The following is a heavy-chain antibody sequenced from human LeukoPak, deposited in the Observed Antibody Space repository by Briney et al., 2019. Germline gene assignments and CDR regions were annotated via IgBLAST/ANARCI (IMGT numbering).Heavy chain of an antibody. D-gene: IGHD5-12*01. CDR2: IYSGGST. CDR3: ARYDYVGNY. CDR1: GFTFSSYG. V-gene: IGHV3-53*01. Sequence: GGTLRLSCAASGFTFSSYGMSWVRQAPGKGLEWVSVIYSGGSTYYADSVKGRFTISRDNSKNTLYLQMNSLRAEDTAVYYCARYDYVGNYWGQGTLVTVSS. J-gene: IGHJ4*02.